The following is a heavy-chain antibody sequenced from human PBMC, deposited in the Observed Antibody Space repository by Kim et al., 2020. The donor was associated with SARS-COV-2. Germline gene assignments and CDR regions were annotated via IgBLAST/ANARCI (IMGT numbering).Heavy chain of an antibody. Sequence: SETLSLTCAVYGGSFSGYYWSWIRQPPGKGLEWIGEINHSGSTNYNPSLKSRVTISVDTSKNQFSLKLSSVTAADTAVYYCARGLGRYGGDRFDYWGQGTLVTVSS. J-gene: IGHJ4*02. CDR1: GGSFSGYY. D-gene: IGHD1-26*01. V-gene: IGHV4-34*01. CDR3: ARGLGRYGGDRFDY. CDR2: INHSGST.